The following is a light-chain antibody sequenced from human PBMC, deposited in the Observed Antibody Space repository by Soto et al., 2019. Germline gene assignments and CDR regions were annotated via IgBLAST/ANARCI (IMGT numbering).Light chain of an antibody. CDR1: QGISSY. CDR3: QQYYSYPLT. Sequence: QSPSSLSASTGDRDTITCRASQGISSYLAWYQQKPGKAPKLLIYAASTLQSGVPSRFSGSGSGTDFTLTISCLQSEDFATYYCQQYYSYPLTFGGGTKV. J-gene: IGKJ4*01. V-gene: IGKV1-8*01. CDR2: AAS.